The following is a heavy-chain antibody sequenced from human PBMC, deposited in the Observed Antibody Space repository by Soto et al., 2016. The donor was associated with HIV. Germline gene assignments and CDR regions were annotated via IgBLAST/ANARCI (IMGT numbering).Heavy chain of an antibody. J-gene: IGHJ4*02. CDR3: ARAETYSSSYQD. D-gene: IGHD6-13*01. Sequence: EVRLVESGGGLVKPGESLRLSCTGPEFTFRTYSMNWVRQAPGKGLEWVSSISRSSTYIYYADSVRGRFTISRDNAKNLLYLQMNSLRAEDTAVYYCARAETYSSSYQDWGQGTLVTVSS. CDR2: ISRSSTYI. CDR1: EFTFRTYS. V-gene: IGHV3-21*01.